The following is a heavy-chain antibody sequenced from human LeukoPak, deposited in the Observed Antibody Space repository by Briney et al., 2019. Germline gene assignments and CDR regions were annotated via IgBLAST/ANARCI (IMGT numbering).Heavy chain of an antibody. CDR2: ISSSSNTT. J-gene: IGHJ5*02. CDR3: ARSPSGTGGFDP. Sequence: GGSLRLSCAASGFTFSSYWMSWVRQAPGKGLEWVSYISSSSNTTYYADSVKGRFTISRDNAKNSLYLQMNSLRAEDTAVYYCARSPSGTGGFDPWGQGTLVTVSS. D-gene: IGHD1-1*01. CDR1: GFTFSSYW. V-gene: IGHV3-48*01.